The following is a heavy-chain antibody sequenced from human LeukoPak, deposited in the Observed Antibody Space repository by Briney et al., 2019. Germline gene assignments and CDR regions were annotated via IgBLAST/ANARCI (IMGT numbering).Heavy chain of an antibody. V-gene: IGHV1-18*01. CDR3: ANVAKGRFFFYPMDV. Sequence: GASVRVSCKASGRTNNKFGVTWVRQAPGQGLEWIGWISSDNGIPRYADKFQDRVTISADTSTTTAYIEMRSLTYDDTAVYFCANVAKGRFFFYPMDVWGKGTTVTVSS. CDR2: ISSDNGIP. J-gene: IGHJ6*04. CDR1: GRTNNKFG.